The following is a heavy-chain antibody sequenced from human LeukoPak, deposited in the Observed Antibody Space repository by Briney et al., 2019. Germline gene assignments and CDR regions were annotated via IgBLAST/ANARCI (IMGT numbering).Heavy chain of an antibody. CDR2: ILFDGNNK. CDR3: AKDAEHSSGWYPGN. V-gene: IGHV3-30*18. D-gene: IGHD6-13*01. J-gene: IGHJ4*02. Sequence: GRSLRLSCAASGFTVSTYGMHWVRQAPGKGLEWVAVILFDGNNKYYADSVRGRFTMSRDNSKNTLYLQMNSLRDEVTAVYYCAKDAEHSSGWYPGNWGQGTLVIVSS. CDR1: GFTVSTYG.